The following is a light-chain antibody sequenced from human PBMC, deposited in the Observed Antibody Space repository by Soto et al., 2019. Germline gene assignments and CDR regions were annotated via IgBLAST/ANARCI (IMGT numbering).Light chain of an antibody. Sequence: IQMTQSPACRSASGGDRVTITGRASQSINRDLHWYQHRPGETPNLLISRASSLQSEVPSRFSGSGFGTDFIITISKLQVEDFATYYYQQSHVTHYSFGQGTTVEIK. V-gene: IGKV1-39*01. CDR2: RAS. CDR1: QSINRD. J-gene: IGKJ2*03. CDR3: QQSHVTHYS.